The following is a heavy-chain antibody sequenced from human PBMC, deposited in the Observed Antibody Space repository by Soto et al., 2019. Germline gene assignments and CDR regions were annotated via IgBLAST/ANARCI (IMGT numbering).Heavy chain of an antibody. V-gene: IGHV1-8*01. CDR1: GYTFTSYD. CDR2: MNPNSGNT. J-gene: IGHJ6*03. CDR3: ARRRDIVVVPAAITCYYYMDV. D-gene: IGHD2-2*02. Sequence: GASVTVSCKASGYTFTSYDINWVRQATGQGLEWMGWMNPNSGNTGYAQKFQGRVTMTRNTSISTAYMELSSLRSEDTAVYYCARRRDIVVVPAAITCYYYMDVWGKGTTVTVSS.